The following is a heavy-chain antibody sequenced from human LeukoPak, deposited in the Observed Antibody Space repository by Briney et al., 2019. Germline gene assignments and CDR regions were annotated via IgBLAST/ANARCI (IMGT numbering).Heavy chain of an antibody. CDR2: ISSSSSYI. Sequence: GGSLRLSCAASGFTFSSYSMNWVRQAPGKGLEWVSSISSSSSYIYYADSVKGRFTISRDNAKNSLYLQMNSLRAEDTAVYYCATPIAPTVGATPFDYWGQGTLVTVSS. V-gene: IGHV3-21*04. CDR1: GFTFSSYS. CDR3: ATPIAPTVGATPFDY. J-gene: IGHJ4*02. D-gene: IGHD1-26*01.